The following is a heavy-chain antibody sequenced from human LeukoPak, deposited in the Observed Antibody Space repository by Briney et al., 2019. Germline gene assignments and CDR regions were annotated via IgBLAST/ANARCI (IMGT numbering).Heavy chain of an antibody. CDR2: IKQDGSEK. CDR3: ASTGSPDYYDSSGYYRADDY. CDR1: GFTFSSYW. V-gene: IGHV3-7*01. D-gene: IGHD3-22*01. Sequence: GGSLRLSCAASGFTFSSYWMSWVRQAPGKGLEWVANIKQDGSEKYYVDSVKGRFTISRDNAKNSLYLQMNSLRAEDTAVYYCASTGSPDYYDSSGYYRADDYWGQGTLVTVSS. J-gene: IGHJ4*02.